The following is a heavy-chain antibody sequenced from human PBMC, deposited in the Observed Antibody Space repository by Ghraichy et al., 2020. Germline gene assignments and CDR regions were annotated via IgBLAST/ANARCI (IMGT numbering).Heavy chain of an antibody. CDR2: IIPLFGTV. Sequence: SVKVSCKASGVTFSTYAISWVRQAPGQWLEWMGGIIPLFGTVNYAQKFQGRVTISADESTSTAYMELSSLRSEDTAVYYCVRVAQEPSPAGIWFGEGWFDPWGQGTLVSVSS. CDR3: VRVAQEPSPAGIWFGEGWFDP. J-gene: IGHJ5*02. V-gene: IGHV1-69*13. CDR1: GVTFSTYA. D-gene: IGHD3-10*01.